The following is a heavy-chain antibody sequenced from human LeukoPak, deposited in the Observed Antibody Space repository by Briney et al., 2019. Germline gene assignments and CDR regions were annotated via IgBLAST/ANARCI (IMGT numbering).Heavy chain of an antibody. J-gene: IGHJ4*02. CDR3: ARGRGSSGWYNDY. Sequence: PSETLSLTCAVYGGSFSGYYWSWIRQPPRKGLEWIGEINHSGSTNYNPSLKSRVTISVDTSKNQFSLKLSSVTAADTAVYYCARGRGSSGWYNDYWGQGTLVTVSS. D-gene: IGHD6-19*01. CDR2: INHSGST. V-gene: IGHV4-34*01. CDR1: GGSFSGYY.